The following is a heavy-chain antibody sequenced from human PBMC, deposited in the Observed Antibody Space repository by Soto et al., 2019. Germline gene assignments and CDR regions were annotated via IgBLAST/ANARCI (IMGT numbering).Heavy chain of an antibody. D-gene: IGHD2-21*02. CDR3: AHSRCGGDCLQSYPSHYYYGMDV. Sequence: QITLKESGPTLMKPTQNLTLTCTFSGFSLSTRGVGVGWIRQPPGKALEWLALIYWDNDKRYSPSLRNRLTITKDPSKNQVVLTMTNMDPVDTATYYCAHSRCGGDCLQSYPSHYYYGMDVWGQGTTVTVSS. CDR2: IYWDNDK. J-gene: IGHJ6*02. V-gene: IGHV2-5*02. CDR1: GFSLSTRGVG.